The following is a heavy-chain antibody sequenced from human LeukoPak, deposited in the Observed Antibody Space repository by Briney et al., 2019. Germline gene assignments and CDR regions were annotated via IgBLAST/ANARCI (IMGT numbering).Heavy chain of an antibody. CDR1: GGYISSSY. CDR2: IYYIEST. V-gene: IGHV4-59*08. Sequence: PADTLSLTCTLSGGYISSSYWSWIRQSPGKGLEWIVYIYYIESTNSNPSLKSRVTISVDTSKNPFSLKLCSVTAADTAVYYCARQRPYYYDGSGYYDPWGQGILVTVSS. J-gene: IGHJ5*02. D-gene: IGHD3-22*01. CDR3: ARQRPYYYDGSGYYDP.